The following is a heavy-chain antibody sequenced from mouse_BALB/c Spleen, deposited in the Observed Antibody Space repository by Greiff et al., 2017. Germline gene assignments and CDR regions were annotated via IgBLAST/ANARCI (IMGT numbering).Heavy chain of an antibody. CDR1: GYSITSDYA. CDR2: ISYSGST. CDR3: ASRGYGYPYYFDY. V-gene: IGHV3-2*02. D-gene: IGHD1-2*01. Sequence: VQLQQSGPGLVKPSQSLSLTCTVTGYSITSDYAWNWIRQFPGNKLEWMGYISYSGSTSYNPSLKSRISITRDTSKNQFFLQLNSVTTEDTATYYCASRGYGYPYYFDYWGQGTTLTVSS. J-gene: IGHJ2*01.